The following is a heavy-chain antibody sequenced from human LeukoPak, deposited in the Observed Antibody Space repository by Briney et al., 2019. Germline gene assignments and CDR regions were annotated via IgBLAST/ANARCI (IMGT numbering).Heavy chain of an antibody. CDR3: AKERVDWRYFDY. Sequence: SVKVSCKASGGTFSSYAISWVRQAPGQGLEWMGGIIPIFGTANYAQKFQGRVTTTADKSTSTAYMELNSLRAEDTAVYYCAKERVDWRYFDYWGQGTLVTVSS. J-gene: IGHJ4*02. D-gene: IGHD3-9*01. CDR2: IIPIFGTA. V-gene: IGHV1-69*06. CDR1: GGTFSSYA.